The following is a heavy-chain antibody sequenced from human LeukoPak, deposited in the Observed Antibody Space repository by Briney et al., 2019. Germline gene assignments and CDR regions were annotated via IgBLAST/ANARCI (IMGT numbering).Heavy chain of an antibody. CDR2: IYDSGTT. V-gene: IGHV4-31*03. J-gene: IGHJ4*02. D-gene: IGHD1-14*01. Sequence: SQTLSLTGTVSGESISTGGYDWNWIRLHPGKGLEWVGSIYDSGTTYYSPALQSRVSISVDTSDNKFSLKLKSLTAADTAVYYCARGGDRRGFDYWGQGTLVTVSS. CDR3: ARGGDRRGFDY. CDR1: GESISTGGYD.